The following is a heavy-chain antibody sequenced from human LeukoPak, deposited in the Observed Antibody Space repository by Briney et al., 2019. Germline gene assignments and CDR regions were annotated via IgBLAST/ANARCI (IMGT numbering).Heavy chain of an antibody. CDR3: ARVSPDNYYDSSGYYYGFDY. CDR2: IYYSGST. CDR1: GGSISSYY. J-gene: IGHJ4*02. Sequence: SETLSLTCTVSGGSISSYYWSWIRQPPGKGLEWIGYIYYSGSTNHNPSLKSRVTISVDTSKNQFSLKLSSVTAADTAVYYCARVSPDNYYDSSGYYYGFDYWGQGTLVTVSS. D-gene: IGHD3-22*01. V-gene: IGHV4-59*01.